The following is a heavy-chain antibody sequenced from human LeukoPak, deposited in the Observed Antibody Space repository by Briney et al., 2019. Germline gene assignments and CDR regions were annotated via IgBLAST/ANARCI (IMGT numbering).Heavy chain of an antibody. Sequence: SETLSLTCTVSGGSFRTYYWTWIRQPPGKGLEWIGYIYHSGSTYYDPSLKSRVTISVDRSKNQFSLKLSSVTAADTAVYYCARYYGDYRNWFDPWGQGTLVTVSS. CDR2: IYHSGST. D-gene: IGHD4-17*01. CDR1: GGSFRTYY. CDR3: ARYYGDYRNWFDP. V-gene: IGHV4-30-2*01. J-gene: IGHJ5*02.